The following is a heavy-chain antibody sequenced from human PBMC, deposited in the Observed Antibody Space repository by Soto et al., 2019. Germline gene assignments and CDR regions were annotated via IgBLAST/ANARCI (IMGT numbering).Heavy chain of an antibody. CDR2: IYWDDDK. Sequence: QITLKESGPTLVKPTQTLTLTCTFSGFSLSTSGVGVGWIRQPPGKALEWLALIYWDDDKRYSPSLKRRLTITKDTSKNQVVLTMTNVDPVDTATYCCVHRDGLRVFDIWGQGTMVTVSS. J-gene: IGHJ3*02. CDR3: VHRDGLRVFDI. CDR1: GFSLSTSGVG. V-gene: IGHV2-5*02. D-gene: IGHD5-12*01.